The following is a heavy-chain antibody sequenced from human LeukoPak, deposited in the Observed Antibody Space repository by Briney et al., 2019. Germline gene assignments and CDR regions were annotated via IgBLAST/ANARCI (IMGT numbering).Heavy chain of an antibody. J-gene: IGHJ4*02. CDR2: IWYDGSNK. V-gene: IGHV3-33*01. CDR3: ARDRGIAVANYFDY. CDR1: GFTFSSYG. Sequence: GGSLRLSCAASGFTFSSYGMHWVRQAPGKGLEGVAVIWYDGSNKYYADSVKGRFTISRDNSKNTLYLQMNSLRAEDTAVYYCARDRGIAVANYFDYWGQGTLVTVSS. D-gene: IGHD6-19*01.